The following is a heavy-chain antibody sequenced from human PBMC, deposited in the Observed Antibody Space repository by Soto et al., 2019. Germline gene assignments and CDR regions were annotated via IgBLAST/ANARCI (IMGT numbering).Heavy chain of an antibody. CDR1: GGTFSSYA. CDR2: IIPIFGTA. J-gene: IGHJ5*02. V-gene: IGHV1-69*13. Sequence: SVKVSCKASGGTFSSYAISWVRQAPGQGLEWMGGIIPIFGTANYAQKFQGRVTITADESTSTAYMELSSLRSEDTAVYYCARDQAAAGNWFDPWGQGTLVTVSS. D-gene: IGHD6-13*01. CDR3: ARDQAAAGNWFDP.